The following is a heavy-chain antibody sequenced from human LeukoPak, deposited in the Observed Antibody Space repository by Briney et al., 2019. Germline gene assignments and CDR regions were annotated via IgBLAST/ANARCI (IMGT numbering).Heavy chain of an antibody. J-gene: IGHJ4*02. Sequence: SETLSLTCTVSGGSISSYYWSWLRQPPGKGLEWIGYIYYSGSTNYNPSLKSRVTISVDTSKNQFSLRLSSVTAADTAVYYCARQSMIEGTDDYDYWGQGTLVTVSS. V-gene: IGHV4-59*08. CDR2: IYYSGST. CDR3: ARQSMIEGTDDYDY. CDR1: GGSISSYY. D-gene: IGHD3-22*01.